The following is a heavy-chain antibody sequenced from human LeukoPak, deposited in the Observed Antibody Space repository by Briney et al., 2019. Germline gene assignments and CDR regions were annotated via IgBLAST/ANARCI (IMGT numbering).Heavy chain of an antibody. CDR3: ARADHGTRSNGFYTLDY. CDR2: MNPRSGDT. J-gene: IGHJ4*02. CDR1: GYSFTDYF. V-gene: IGHV1-2*02. D-gene: IGHD2-2*02. Sequence: ASVKVSCKTSGYSFTDYFMHWVRQAPGQELECMGWMNPRSGDTNYAQKFQGRVTVTRDTSISTAYMELSRLTSDDTAVYYCARADHGTRSNGFYTLDYWGQGTLVTVSS.